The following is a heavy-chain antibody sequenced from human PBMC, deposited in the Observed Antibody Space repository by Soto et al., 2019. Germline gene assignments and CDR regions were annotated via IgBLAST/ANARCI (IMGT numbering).Heavy chain of an antibody. CDR2: IIPIFGTA. D-gene: IGHD3-22*01. J-gene: IGHJ6*02. CDR3: ARALSILVVNYYYYGMDV. V-gene: IGHV1-69*13. CDR1: GGTFSSYA. Sequence: GASVKVSCKASGGTFSSYAISWVRQAPGQGLEWMGGIIPIFGTANYAQKFQGRVTITADESTSTAYMELSSLRSEDTAVYYCARALSILVVNYYYYGMDVWGQGTTVTVSS.